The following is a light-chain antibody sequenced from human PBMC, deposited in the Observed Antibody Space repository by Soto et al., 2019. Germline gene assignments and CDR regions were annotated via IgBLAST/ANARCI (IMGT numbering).Light chain of an antibody. J-gene: IGLJ1*01. V-gene: IGLV2-8*01. CDR3: SSFGGSKV. CDR1: SSDVGGYDY. Sequence: QSALTQPPSASGSPGQSVTISCTGTSSDVGGYDYVSWYQQHPGKAPKLIIYEVNKRPSGVPDRFSGSKSGNTASLTVSGLQAEDEADYYCSSFGGSKVFGTGTKVTVL. CDR2: EVN.